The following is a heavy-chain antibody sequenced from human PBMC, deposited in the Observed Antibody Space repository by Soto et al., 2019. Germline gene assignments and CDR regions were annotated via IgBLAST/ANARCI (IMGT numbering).Heavy chain of an antibody. Sequence: QVQLVESGGGVVQPGRSLRLSCAASGFTFSHYGIHWVRQAPGKGLEWLAVISYDGSNKHYADSVKGRFTVSRDNSKNSLYLQVNSLRADVTAVYFCARYSGKYQGPIDYWGQGTLVTVSS. CDR1: GFTFSHYG. CDR3: ARYSGKYQGPIDY. D-gene: IGHD1-26*01. CDR2: ISYDGSNK. J-gene: IGHJ4*02. V-gene: IGHV3-30*03.